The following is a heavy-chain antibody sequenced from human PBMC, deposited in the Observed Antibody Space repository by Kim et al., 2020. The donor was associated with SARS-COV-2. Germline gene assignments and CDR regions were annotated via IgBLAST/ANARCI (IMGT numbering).Heavy chain of an antibody. CDR3: ATRVGYGGGEFDY. V-gene: IGHV5-51*01. J-gene: IGHJ4*02. D-gene: IGHD4-17*01. Sequence: RPSVQGQVTIPADKSISTAYLQWSSLKASDTAMYYCATRVGYGGGEFDYWGQGTLVTVSS.